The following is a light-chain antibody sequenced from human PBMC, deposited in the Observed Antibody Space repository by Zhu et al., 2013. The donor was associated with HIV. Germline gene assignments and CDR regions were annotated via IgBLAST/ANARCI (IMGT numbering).Light chain of an antibody. CDR3: QQSYSTLALS. Sequence: AIQMTQSPSSLSASVGDRVTITCRASQDIRNDLGWYQQKPGKAPKLLIYAASSLQSGVPSRFSGSGSGTDFTLTISSLRPEDFATYYCQQSYSTLALSFGGGTKVEIK. CDR2: AAS. CDR1: QDIRND. V-gene: IGKV1-6*01. J-gene: IGKJ4*01.